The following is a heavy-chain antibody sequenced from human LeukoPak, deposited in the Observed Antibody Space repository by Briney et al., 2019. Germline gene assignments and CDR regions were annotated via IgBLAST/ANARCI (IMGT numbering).Heavy chain of an antibody. CDR3: AREGEPAYCGGDCYFFDY. CDR2: IYYSGST. CDR1: GGSIRSYY. J-gene: IGHJ4*02. V-gene: IGHV4-59*01. D-gene: IGHD2-21*02. Sequence: SETLSLTCAVSGGSIRSYYWSWIRQPPGKGLEWIGYIYYSGSTNYNPSLKSRVGISVDTSKNQFSLKLSSVTAADTAVYYCAREGEPAYCGGDCYFFDYWGQGTLVTVSS.